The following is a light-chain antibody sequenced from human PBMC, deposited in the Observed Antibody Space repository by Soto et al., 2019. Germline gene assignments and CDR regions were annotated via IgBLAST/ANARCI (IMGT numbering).Light chain of an antibody. CDR2: GAS. V-gene: IGKV3-15*01. Sequence: EIVMTQSPATLSVSPGERATLSCRASQSVSRINVAWYQQKPGQAPRLLIYGASTRATGIPGRFSGSGSGTEFTLTISSLQSEDFAVYYCQQYNSWPFTFGPGTKVAIK. CDR1: QSVSRIN. CDR3: QQYNSWPFT. J-gene: IGKJ3*01.